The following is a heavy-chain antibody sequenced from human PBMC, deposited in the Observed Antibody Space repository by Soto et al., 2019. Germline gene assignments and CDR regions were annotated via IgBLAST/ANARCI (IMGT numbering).Heavy chain of an antibody. CDR2: MNPNSGNT. CDR1: GYTFTSYD. J-gene: IGHJ2*01. V-gene: IGHV1-8*01. Sequence: QVQLVQSGAEVKKPGASVKVSCKASGYTFTSYDINCVRQATGQGLEWMGWMNPNSGNTGYAQKFQGRVTMTRNTSISTAYMEVSSLRSEDTSVYYCARVVVITNYWYFDLWGSGTLVTVSS. CDR3: ARVVVITNYWYFDL. D-gene: IGHD3-22*01.